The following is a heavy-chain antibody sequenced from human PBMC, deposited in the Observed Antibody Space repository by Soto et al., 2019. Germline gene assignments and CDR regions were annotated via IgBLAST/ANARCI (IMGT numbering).Heavy chain of an antibody. V-gene: IGHV3-30-3*01. Sequence: GGSLRLSCAASGFTFSSYAMHWVRQAPGKGLEWVAVISYDGSNKYYAESVKGRFTIARDNPKNTVYLQMNSLRAEDTAVYYCARDREYGMDVWGQGTRVTVCS. J-gene: IGHJ6*02. D-gene: IGHD3-10*01. CDR1: GFTFSSYA. CDR2: ISYDGSNK. CDR3: ARDREYGMDV.